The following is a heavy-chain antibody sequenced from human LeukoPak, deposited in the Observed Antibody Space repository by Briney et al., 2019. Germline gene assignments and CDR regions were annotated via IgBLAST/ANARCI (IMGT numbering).Heavy chain of an antibody. V-gene: IGHV3-21*01. CDR1: GFTFSSYS. J-gene: IGHJ4*02. CDR2: ISSSSSYI. D-gene: IGHD3-16*02. Sequence: PGGSLRLSCAASGFTFSSYSMNWVRQAPGKGLEWVSSISSSSSYIYYADSVKGRFTISRDNAKNSLYLQMNSLRAEDTAVYYCARDPTDYDYVWGSYPPRYFDYWGQGTLVTVSS. CDR3: ARDPTDYDYVWGSYPPRYFDY.